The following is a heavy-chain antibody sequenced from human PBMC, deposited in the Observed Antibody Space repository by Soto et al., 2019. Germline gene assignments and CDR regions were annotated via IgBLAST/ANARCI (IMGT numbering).Heavy chain of an antibody. J-gene: IGHJ5*02. V-gene: IGHV3-11*01. Sequence: PVGSVRLSCAASVFTFSDAYMSWIRHGLGKGLEWVSYISSSGSTIYYADSVKGRFTISRDNAKNSLYLQMNTLKAEDTAVYYCARDQVEGYDFWFTPQGTEAANLRIDAWGQGPLGTVSS. D-gene: IGHD3-3*01. CDR2: ISSSGSTI. CDR3: ARDQVEGYDFWFTPQGTEAANLRIDA. CDR1: VFTFSDAY.